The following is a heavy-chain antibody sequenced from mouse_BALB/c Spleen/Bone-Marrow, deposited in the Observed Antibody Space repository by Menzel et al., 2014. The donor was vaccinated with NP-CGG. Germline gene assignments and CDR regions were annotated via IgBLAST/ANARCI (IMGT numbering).Heavy chain of an antibody. Sequence: QVHVKQSGAELVKPGASVKLSCKASGYTFTSYYLYWVKQRPGQGLEWIGEINPSNGGTNFNERFKSKASLTVDKSSSTAYMQLNSLTSEDSAVYYCTRRSLPSDYYSMDYWGQGTSVTVSS. CDR2: INPSNGGT. D-gene: IGHD6-5*01. CDR3: TRRSLPSDYYSMDY. V-gene: IGHV1S81*02. J-gene: IGHJ4*01. CDR1: GYTFTSYY.